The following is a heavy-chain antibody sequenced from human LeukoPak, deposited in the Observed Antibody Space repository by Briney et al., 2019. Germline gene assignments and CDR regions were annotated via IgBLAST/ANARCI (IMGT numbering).Heavy chain of an antibody. CDR1: GYTFTNYD. Sequence: ASVKVPCKASGYTFTNYDIHWVRQATGQGLEWVGWMNPNSGTTGYAQKFQGRVTLTRDTSISTAYMELSSLRSEDTALYYCARGLDDYEDAFDIWGQGTMVTVSS. CDR2: MNPNSGTT. D-gene: IGHD4-17*01. V-gene: IGHV1-8*03. CDR3: ARGLDDYEDAFDI. J-gene: IGHJ3*02.